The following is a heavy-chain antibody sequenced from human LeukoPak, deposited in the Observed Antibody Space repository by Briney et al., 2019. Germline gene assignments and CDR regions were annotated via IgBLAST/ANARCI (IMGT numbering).Heavy chain of an antibody. V-gene: IGHV3-53*01. J-gene: IGHJ4*02. CDR2: IYSGGST. D-gene: IGHD3-22*01. CDR1: GFTVSSNY. CDR3: ARERDSSGYYLRY. Sequence: GGSLRLSCTASGFTVSSNYMSWVRQAPGKGLEWVSVIYSGGSTYYADSVKGRFTISRDNSKNTLYLQMNSLRAEDTAVYYCARERDSSGYYLRYWGQGTLVTVSS.